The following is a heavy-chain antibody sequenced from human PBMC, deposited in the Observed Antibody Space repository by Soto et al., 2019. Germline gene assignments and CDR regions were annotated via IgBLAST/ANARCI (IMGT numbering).Heavy chain of an antibody. D-gene: IGHD3-22*01. CDR1: GGSISSYY. J-gene: IGHJ4*02. Sequence: TLSLTCTVSGGSISSYYWSWIRQPPGKGLEWIGYIYHSGSTNYNPSLKSRVTISVDTSKNQFSLKLTSVTAADTAVYYCARVGYYDSSGYYYFDYWGQGTLVTVSS. CDR2: IYHSGST. V-gene: IGHV4-59*01. CDR3: ARVGYYDSSGYYYFDY.